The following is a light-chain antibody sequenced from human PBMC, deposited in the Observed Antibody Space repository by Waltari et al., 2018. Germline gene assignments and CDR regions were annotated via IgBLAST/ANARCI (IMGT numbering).Light chain of an antibody. CDR2: VAS. CDR3: QKYNSAPLT. Sequence: DIQMTQSPASLSASVGDRVTITCRASQDISNSLAWYQKKPGKVPKLLIYVASSLQSGVPSRFSGSGSGTDFTLTISSLQPEDVATYYCQKYNSAPLTFGPGTKVDIK. V-gene: IGKV1-27*01. J-gene: IGKJ3*01. CDR1: QDISNS.